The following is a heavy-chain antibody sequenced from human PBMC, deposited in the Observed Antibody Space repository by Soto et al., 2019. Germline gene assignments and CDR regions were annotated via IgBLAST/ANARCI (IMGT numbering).Heavy chain of an antibody. CDR2: ISYDGSNK. CDR1: GFTFSSYG. J-gene: IGHJ4*02. Sequence: QVQLVESGGGVVQPGRSLRLSCAASGFTFSSYGMHWVRQAPGKGLEWVAVISYDGSNKYYADSVKGRFTISRDNSKNTLYLQMNSLRAEDTAVYYCAKDGVVLWFGELLSASPYFDYWGQGTLVTVSS. CDR3: AKDGVVLWFGELLSASPYFDY. D-gene: IGHD3-10*01. V-gene: IGHV3-30*18.